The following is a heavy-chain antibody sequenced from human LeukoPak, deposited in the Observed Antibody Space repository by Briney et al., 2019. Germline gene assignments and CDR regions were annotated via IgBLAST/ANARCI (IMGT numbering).Heavy chain of an antibody. D-gene: IGHD3-10*01. V-gene: IGHV3-30-3*01. CDR1: GFTFSSYA. Sequence: GGSLRLSCAASGFTFSSYAMHWVRQAPGKGLEWVAVISYDGSNKYYADSVKGRFSISRDNSKNTLYLQMNSLRAEDTAVYYFAKGRGPMEYYFDYWGQGILVTVSS. CDR2: ISYDGSNK. CDR3: AKGRGPMEYYFDY. J-gene: IGHJ4*02.